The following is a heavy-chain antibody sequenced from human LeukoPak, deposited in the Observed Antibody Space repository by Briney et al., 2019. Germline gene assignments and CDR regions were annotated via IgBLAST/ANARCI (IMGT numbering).Heavy chain of an antibody. CDR1: GYPISTGYY. CDR3: ARKAVGPTSNYFDY. CDR2: ISHTRTT. D-gene: IGHD1-26*01. Sequence: SETLSLTCTVSGYPISTGYYWGWIRQPPGKGLEWIGSISHTRTTYYNPSLKSRVTMSVDTSKNQISLKLSSVTAADTAVYYCARKAVGPTSNYFDYWGQGTLVTVSS. J-gene: IGHJ4*02. V-gene: IGHV4-38-2*02.